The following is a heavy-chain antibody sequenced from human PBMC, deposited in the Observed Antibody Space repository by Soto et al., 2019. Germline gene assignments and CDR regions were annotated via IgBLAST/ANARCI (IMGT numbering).Heavy chain of an antibody. J-gene: IGHJ5*01. D-gene: IGHD6-19*01. CDR1: GFTFSHYY. Sequence: PGGSLRLSCAASGFTFSHYYISWMRQAPGKGLEWVSYISNSGGTLYYADSVRGRFTISRDNAKNSLFLQMNSLRAEDTAVYYCARGIAVAGTYWFDSWGQGALVTVSS. CDR3: ARGIAVAGTYWFDS. CDR2: ISNSGGTL. V-gene: IGHV3-11*01.